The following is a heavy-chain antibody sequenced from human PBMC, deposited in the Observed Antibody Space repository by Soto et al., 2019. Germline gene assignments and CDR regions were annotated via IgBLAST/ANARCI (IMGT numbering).Heavy chain of an antibody. CDR1: GGSISSGDYY. CDR3: ARDQRVDTAMVKSYYYYGMDV. V-gene: IGHV4-30-4*01. J-gene: IGHJ6*02. Sequence: PSETLSLTCTLSGGSISSGDYYWSWIRQPPGKGLEWIGYIYYSGSTYYNPSLKSRVTISVDTSKNQFSLKLSSVTAADTAVYYCARDQRVDTAMVKSYYYYGMDVWGQGTTVTVSS. D-gene: IGHD5-18*01. CDR2: IYYSGST.